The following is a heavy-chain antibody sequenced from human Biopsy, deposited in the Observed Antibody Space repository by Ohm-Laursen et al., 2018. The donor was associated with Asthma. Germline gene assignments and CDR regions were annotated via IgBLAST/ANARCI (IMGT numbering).Heavy chain of an antibody. J-gene: IGHJ4*02. CDR2: ISYTGSA. V-gene: IGHV4-39*02. D-gene: IGHD3-22*01. CDR1: GGSMSSSSYY. Sequence: SDTLSLTCTVSGGSMSSSSYYWGWIRQPPGKGLEWMGSISYTGSAYHNLSLKSRVTISVDTPKNHFSLKLSSVTAADTAVYYCARAQDYYDSRGYYRSFDYWGQGTLVTVSS. CDR3: ARAQDYYDSRGYYRSFDY.